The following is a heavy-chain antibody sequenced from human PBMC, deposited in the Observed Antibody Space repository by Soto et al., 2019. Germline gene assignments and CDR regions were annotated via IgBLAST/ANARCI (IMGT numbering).Heavy chain of an antibody. CDR3: AKDRLGWGIDAPDY. J-gene: IGHJ4*02. CDR2: ISYEGSNR. Sequence: QVQLVESGGGVVQPGRSLRLSCAASGFTFSHYGMHWVRQAPGKGLEWVAVISYEGSNRYYEDSLKGRFTISRDNSQNTLYLEMNSLRINDTAVYYCAKDRLGWGIDAPDYWGQGTLVTVSS. V-gene: IGHV3-30*18. CDR1: GFTFSHYG. D-gene: IGHD2-21*01.